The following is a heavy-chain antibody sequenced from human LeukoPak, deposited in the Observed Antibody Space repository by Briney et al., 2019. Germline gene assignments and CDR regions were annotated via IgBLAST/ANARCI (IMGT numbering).Heavy chain of an antibody. D-gene: IGHD3-16*01. V-gene: IGHV3-30*02. CDR2: LRYDGTNK. CDR1: GFTFSSCG. CDR3: ARAPLGDGDYFDY. J-gene: IGHJ4*02. Sequence: PGGSLRLSCAASGFTFSSCGMHWLRQAPGKGLEWVAFLRYDGTNKYYADSVKGRFTISRDNSKNTLYLQMNSLRAEDTAVYYCARAPLGDGDYFDYWGQGTLVTVSS.